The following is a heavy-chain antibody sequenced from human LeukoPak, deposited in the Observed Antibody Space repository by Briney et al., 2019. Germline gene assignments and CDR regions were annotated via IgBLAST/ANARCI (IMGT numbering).Heavy chain of an antibody. J-gene: IGHJ4*02. CDR3: ARANDFWSAPTHY. V-gene: IGHV3-30*04. CDR1: GFTFSSYA. Sequence: PGGSLRLSCAASGFTFSSYAMHWVRQAPGKGLEWVAVISYDGSNKYYADSVKGRFTISRDNSKNTLYLQMNSLRAEDTAVYYCARANDFWSAPTHYWGQGTLVTVSS. CDR2: ISYDGSNK. D-gene: IGHD3-3*01.